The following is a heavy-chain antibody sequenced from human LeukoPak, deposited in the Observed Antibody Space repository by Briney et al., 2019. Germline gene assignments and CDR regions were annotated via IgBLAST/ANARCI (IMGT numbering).Heavy chain of an antibody. D-gene: IGHD3-22*01. CDR2: ISAYNGNT. V-gene: IGHV1-18*01. J-gene: IGHJ4*02. CDR3: AMYYYDSSGYSPQFY. Sequence: ASVKVSCKASGYTFTSYGISWVRQAPGQGLEWMGWISAYNGNTNYAQKLQGRVTMTTDTSTSTAYMELRSLRSDDTAVYYCAMYYYDSSGYSPQFYWGQGTLVTVSS. CDR1: GYTFTSYG.